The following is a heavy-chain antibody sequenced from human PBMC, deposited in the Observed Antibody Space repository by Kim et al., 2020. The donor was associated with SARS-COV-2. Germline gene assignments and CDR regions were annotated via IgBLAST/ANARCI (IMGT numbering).Heavy chain of an antibody. Sequence: SETLSLTCNVSGGSISSYYWSWIRQPAGKGLEWIGRIYSSGSTNYNPSLKSRVTMSVDTSKNQFSLRLSSVTAADTAMYYCARDVVGSGWFDYWGQGTLGTVSS. CDR2: IYSSGST. CDR1: GGSISSYY. V-gene: IGHV4-4*07. D-gene: IGHD6-19*01. CDR3: ARDVVGSGWFDY. J-gene: IGHJ4*02.